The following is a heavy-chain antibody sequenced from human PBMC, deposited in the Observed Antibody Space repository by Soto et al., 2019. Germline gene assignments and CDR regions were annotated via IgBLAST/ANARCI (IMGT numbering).Heavy chain of an antibody. CDR1: GGSISSSSYY. D-gene: IGHD3-22*01. Sequence: SETLSLTCTVSGGSISSSSYYWGWILQPPGKGLEWIGSIYYSGSTYYNPSLKSRVTISVDTSKNQFSLKLSSVTAADTAVYYCARQSYYYDSSGYSYNWFDPWGQGTLVTVSS. J-gene: IGHJ5*02. CDR3: ARQSYYYDSSGYSYNWFDP. V-gene: IGHV4-39*01. CDR2: IYYSGST.